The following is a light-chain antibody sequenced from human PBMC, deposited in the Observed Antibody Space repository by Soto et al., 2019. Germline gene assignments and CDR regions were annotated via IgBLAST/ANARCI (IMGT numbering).Light chain of an antibody. V-gene: IGKV1-5*01. CDR2: DAY. CDR1: QSITRW. J-gene: IGKJ2*01. CDR3: RQYNRYLYT. Sequence: DVQMTQSPSTLSASIRTRVTITSRDSQSITRWLAWYQQTPGKAPKVFIYDAYSLESGVPSRVSRSGAGTGFTLTISSLQPDDFQAYDCRQYNRYLYTFGLGTRLEIK.